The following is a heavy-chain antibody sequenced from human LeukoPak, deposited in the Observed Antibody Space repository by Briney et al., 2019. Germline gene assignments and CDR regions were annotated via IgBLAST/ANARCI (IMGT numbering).Heavy chain of an antibody. CDR2: ISSSGSTI. CDR3: ARNYGGNSVGAFDI. J-gene: IGHJ3*02. Sequence: GGSLRLSCAASGFTFSDYYMSWIRQAPGKGLEWVSYISSSGSTIYYADSVKGRFTISRDNSKNTLYLQMNSLRAEDTALYYCARNYGGNSVGAFDIWGQGTMVTVSS. CDR1: GFTFSDYY. D-gene: IGHD4-23*01. V-gene: IGHV3-11*01.